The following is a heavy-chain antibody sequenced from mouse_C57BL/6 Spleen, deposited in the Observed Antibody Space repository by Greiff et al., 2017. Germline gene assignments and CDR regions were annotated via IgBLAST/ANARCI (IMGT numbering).Heavy chain of an antibody. Sequence: QVQLQQSGAELVRPGASVTLSCKASGYTFTDYEMHWVKQTPVHGLEWIGAIDPETGGTAYNQTFKGKAILTADKSSSTAYMELRSLTSEDSAVYYCTRCEGPYYFDYWGQGTTLTVSS. V-gene: IGHV1-15*01. CDR3: TRCEGPYYFDY. D-gene: IGHD3-3*01. CDR2: IDPETGGT. CDR1: GYTFTDYE. J-gene: IGHJ2*01.